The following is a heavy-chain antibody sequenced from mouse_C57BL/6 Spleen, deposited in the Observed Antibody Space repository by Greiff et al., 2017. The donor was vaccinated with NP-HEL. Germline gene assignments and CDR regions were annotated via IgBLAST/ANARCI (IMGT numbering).Heavy chain of an antibody. Sequence: EVKLVESGGGLVKPGGSLKLSCAASGFTFSDYGMHWVRQAPEKGLEWVAYISSGSSTIYYADTVKGRFTISRDNAKNTLFLQMTSLRAEDTAMYYSARSGYNSWFACWGQGTLVTVSA. J-gene: IGHJ3*01. CDR1: GFTFSDYG. CDR3: ARSGYNSWFAC. V-gene: IGHV5-17*01. CDR2: ISSGSSTI. D-gene: IGHD2-2*01.